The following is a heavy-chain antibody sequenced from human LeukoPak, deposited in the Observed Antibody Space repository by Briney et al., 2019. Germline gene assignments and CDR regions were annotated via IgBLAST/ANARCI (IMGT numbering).Heavy chain of an antibody. CDR1: GSTFSSYA. V-gene: IGHV3-23*01. D-gene: IGHD3-22*01. CDR2: ISGSGGST. CDR3: AKRGDSSGYPYYFDY. Sequence: GGSLRLSCAASGSTFSSYAMSWVRQAPGKGLEWVSAISGSGGSTYYADSVKGRFTISRDNSKNTLYLQMNSLRAEDTAVYYCAKRGDSSGYPYYFDYWGQGTLVTVSS. J-gene: IGHJ4*02.